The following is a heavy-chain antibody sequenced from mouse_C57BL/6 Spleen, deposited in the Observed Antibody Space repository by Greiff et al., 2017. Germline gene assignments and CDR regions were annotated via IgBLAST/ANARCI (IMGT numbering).Heavy chain of an antibody. CDR1: GYTFTSYW. J-gene: IGHJ4*01. CDR2: IDPSDSYT. D-gene: IGHD3-2*02. CDR3: ARTAQAAYAMDY. V-gene: IGHV1-69*01. Sequence: VQLVESGAELVMPGASVKLSCKASGYTFTSYWMHWVKQRPGQGLEWIGEIDPSDSYTNYNQKFKGKSTLTVDKSSSTAYMQLSSLTSEDSAVYYCARTAQAAYAMDYWGQGTSVTVSS.